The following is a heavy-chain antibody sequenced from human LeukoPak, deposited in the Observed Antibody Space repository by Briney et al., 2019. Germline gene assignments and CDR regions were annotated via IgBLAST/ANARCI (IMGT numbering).Heavy chain of an antibody. D-gene: IGHD1-14*01. Sequence: SETLSLTCAVYGGSFSGYYWSWIRQPPGKGLEWIGEINHSGSTNYNPSLKSRVTISVDTSKNQFSLKLSSVTAADTAVYYCARVGRYNNNWYGYWGQGTLLTVSP. V-gene: IGHV4-34*01. CDR2: INHSGST. CDR3: ARVGRYNNNWYGY. J-gene: IGHJ5*01. CDR1: GGSFSGYY.